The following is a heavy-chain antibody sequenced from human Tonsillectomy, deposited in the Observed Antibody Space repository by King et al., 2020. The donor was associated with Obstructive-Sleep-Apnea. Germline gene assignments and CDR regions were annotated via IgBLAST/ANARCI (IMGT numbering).Heavy chain of an antibody. J-gene: IGHJ4*02. V-gene: IGHV3-48*04. CDR2: IRSMWIFV. D-gene: IGHD1-26*01. CDR3: ARDSGIYSSPPDY. Sequence: VQLVESGGGLVQPGGSLRLSCAASGFTFSTYSINLVRQGTGKGRAWVSYIRSMWIFVYYPDSVKGRFTISRDNAKNTRYVQMNSLRAEDTAVYYCARDSGIYSSPPDYWGQGTLVTVSS. CDR1: GFTFSTYS.